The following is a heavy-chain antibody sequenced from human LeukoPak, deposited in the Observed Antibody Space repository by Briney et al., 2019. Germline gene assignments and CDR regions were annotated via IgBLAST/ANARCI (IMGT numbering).Heavy chain of an antibody. D-gene: IGHD3-22*01. J-gene: IGHJ4*02. CDR1: GYTLTSYG. CDR2: ISAYNGNT. CDR3: ARDLKMYYYDSSGYSDFDY. Sequence: RASVKVSCKASGYTLTSYGISWVRQAPGQGLEWMGWISAYNGNTNYAQKLQGRVTMTTDTSTSTAYMELRSLRSDDTAVYYCARDLKMYYYDSSGYSDFDYWGQGTLVTVSS. V-gene: IGHV1-18*01.